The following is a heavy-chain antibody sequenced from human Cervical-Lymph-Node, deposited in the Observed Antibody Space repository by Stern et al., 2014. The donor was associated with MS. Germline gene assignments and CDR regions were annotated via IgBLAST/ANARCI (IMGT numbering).Heavy chain of an antibody. CDR3: VTGSTPGYSSGCFDY. CDR1: GFPFGRYA. D-gene: IGHD6-19*01. Sequence: EVQLVESGGGLVQPGGSLSLSCAASGFPFGRYAMSWVRQAPGKGLEWVSAITANGGSTSYADSVKGRFTVSRDNSKNTLFLQMNSLRAEDTAVYYCVTGSTPGYSSGCFDYWGQGTLVTVSS. J-gene: IGHJ4*02. CDR2: ITANGGST. V-gene: IGHV3-23*04.